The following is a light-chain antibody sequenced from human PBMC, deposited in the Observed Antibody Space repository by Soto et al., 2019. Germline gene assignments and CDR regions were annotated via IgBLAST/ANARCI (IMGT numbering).Light chain of an antibody. J-gene: IGKJ1*01. CDR1: QSLLHSNGYNY. CDR2: LGS. V-gene: IGKV2-28*01. Sequence: GMTQSPLSLPVTPGEPASISCRSSQSLLHSNGYNYLDWYLQKPGQSPQLLIYLGSNRASGVPDRFSGSGSGTDFTLKISRVEAEDVGVYYCMQALQTPPWTFGQGTKVDIK. CDR3: MQALQTPPWT.